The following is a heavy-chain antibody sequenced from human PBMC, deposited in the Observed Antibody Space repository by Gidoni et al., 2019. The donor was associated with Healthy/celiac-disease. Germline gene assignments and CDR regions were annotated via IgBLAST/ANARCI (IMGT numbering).Heavy chain of an antibody. J-gene: IGHJ4*02. CDR2: IYSGGST. V-gene: IGHV3-66*01. D-gene: IGHD1-1*01. CDR1: GFTVSSNY. Sequence: EVQLVESGGGLVQPGGSLRLSCAASGFTVSSNYMSWVRQAPGKGLEWVSVIYSGGSTYYADSVKGRFTISRDNSKNTLYLQMNSLRAEDTAVYYCARALEGTGTYYFDYWGQGTLVTVSS. CDR3: ARALEGTGTYYFDY.